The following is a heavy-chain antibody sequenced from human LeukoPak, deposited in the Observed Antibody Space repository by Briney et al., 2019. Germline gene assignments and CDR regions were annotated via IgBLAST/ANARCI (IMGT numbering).Heavy chain of an antibody. CDR2: IWHDGNNK. V-gene: IGHV3-33*01. J-gene: IGHJ4*02. D-gene: IGHD3-22*01. Sequence: GRSLRLSCATSGFAFSTQGMHWVRKAPGKGLEWVAAIWHDGNNKYYVDSVKGRFTISRDNSKNTLYLQMNSLRAEDTAVYYCARGNPYEPLDYWGQGTLVTVSS. CDR3: ARGNPYEPLDY. CDR1: GFAFSTQG.